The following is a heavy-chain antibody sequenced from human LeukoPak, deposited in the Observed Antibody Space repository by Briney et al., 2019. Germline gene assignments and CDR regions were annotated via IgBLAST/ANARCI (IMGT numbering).Heavy chain of an antibody. D-gene: IGHD4-11*01. CDR1: GFSLSTTGMR. CDR3: ARHSNYDYYFGN. J-gene: IGHJ4*02. V-gene: IGHV2-70*04. Sequence: GPTLVKPTQTLTLTCTFSGFSLSTTGMRVSWIRQPPGKALEWLARIDWDDEKFYSAPLKTRLTIAKDTSKNQVVLTVTNVDPVDTATYYCARHSNYDYYFGNWGQGALVSVSS. CDR2: IDWDDEK.